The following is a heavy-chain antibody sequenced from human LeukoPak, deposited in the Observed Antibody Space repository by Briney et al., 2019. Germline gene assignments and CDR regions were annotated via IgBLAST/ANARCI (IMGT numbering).Heavy chain of an antibody. J-gene: IGHJ4*02. V-gene: IGHV1-2*06. D-gene: IGHD3-22*01. CDR2: INPNSGGT. CDR1: GYTFTGYY. Sequence: GASVKVSCKASGYTFTGYYMHWVRLAPGQGLEWMGRINPNSGGTNYAQKFQGRVTMTRDTSISTAYMELSRLRSDDTAVYYCARDKPYYYDSRDYWGQGTLVTVSS. CDR3: ARDKPYYYDSRDY.